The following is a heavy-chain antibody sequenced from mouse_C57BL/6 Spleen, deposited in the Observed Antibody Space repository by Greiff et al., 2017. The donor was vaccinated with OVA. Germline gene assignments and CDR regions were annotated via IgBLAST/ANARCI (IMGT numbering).Heavy chain of an antibody. D-gene: IGHD3-1*01. CDR1: GYAFSSYW. CDR2: IYPGDGDT. Sequence: VKLQESGAELVKPGASVKISCKASGYAFSSYWMNWVKQRPGKGLEWIGQIYPGDGDTNYNGKFKGKATLTADKSSSTAYMQLSSLTSEDSAVYFCARSGDVGAMDYWGQGTSVTVSS. J-gene: IGHJ4*01. CDR3: ARSGDVGAMDY. V-gene: IGHV1-80*01.